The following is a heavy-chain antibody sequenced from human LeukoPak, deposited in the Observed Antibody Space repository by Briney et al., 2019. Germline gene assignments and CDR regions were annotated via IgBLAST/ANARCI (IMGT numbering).Heavy chain of an antibody. CDR1: GFTFSSYG. J-gene: IGHJ6*02. CDR3: ARVQDTAMGTYTFYYYYGMDV. Sequence: PGGSLRLSCAASGFTFSSYGMHWVRQAPGKGLEWVAVIWYDGSNKYYADSVKGRFTISRDNSKNTLYLQMNSLRAEDTAVYYCARVQDTAMGTYTFYYYYGMDVWGQGTTVTVSS. CDR2: IWYDGSNK. V-gene: IGHV3-33*01. D-gene: IGHD5-18*01.